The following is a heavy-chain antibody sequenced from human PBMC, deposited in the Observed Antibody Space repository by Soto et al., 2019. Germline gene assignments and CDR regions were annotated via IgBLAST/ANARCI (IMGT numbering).Heavy chain of an antibody. CDR2: VNDDVIGT. D-gene: IGHD3-9*01. J-gene: IGHJ3*02. CDR1: WFTFRSYW. V-gene: IGHV3-74*01. CDR3: ARGGFDHGFDI. Sequence: PGGPLRLSCAVSWFTFRSYWMHWVRQAPGNGLFWVSRVNDDVIGTXXAGSVKGXXTVSIDKAKKTRFLQXSRLRVDETYVYYCARGGFDHGFDIWAQGTMVTVSS.